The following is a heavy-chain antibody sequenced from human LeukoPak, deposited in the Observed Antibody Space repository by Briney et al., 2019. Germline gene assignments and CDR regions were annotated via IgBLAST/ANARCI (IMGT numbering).Heavy chain of an antibody. CDR2: ISGSGGST. CDR1: GFTFSSYA. CDR3: AKVSYYDSSGYYGSLYYFDY. V-gene: IGHV3-23*01. J-gene: IGHJ4*02. Sequence: GGSLRLSCAASGFTFSSYAMSWVRQAPGKGLEWVSAISGSGGSTYYADSVKGRFTISRDNSKNTLYLQMNSLRAEDTAVYYCAKVSYYDSSGYYGSLYYFDYWGRGTLVTVSS. D-gene: IGHD3-22*01.